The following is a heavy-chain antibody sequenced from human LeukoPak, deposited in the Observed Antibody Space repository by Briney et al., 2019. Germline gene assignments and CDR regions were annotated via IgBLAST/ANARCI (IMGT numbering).Heavy chain of an antibody. J-gene: IGHJ4*02. CDR1: GFTFSTYW. CDR2: MNADGTTT. V-gene: IGHV3-74*01. CDR3: AKNRWGSVATPDS. D-gene: IGHD5-12*01. Sequence: QPGGSLRLSCAASGFTFSTYWMHWVRQGPGKGPVWVSRMNADGTTTRYAAYVQVPFTISRDNSKNTVYLQMNSLRTEDTALYYCAKNRWGSVATPDSWGQGTLVTVSS.